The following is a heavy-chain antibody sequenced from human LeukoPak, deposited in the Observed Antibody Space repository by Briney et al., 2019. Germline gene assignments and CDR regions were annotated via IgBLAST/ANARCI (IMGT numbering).Heavy chain of an antibody. J-gene: IGHJ6*02. CDR2: INAGNGNT. D-gene: IGHD2-2*01. CDR1: GGTFSSYA. Sequence: ASVKVSCKASGGTFSSYAISWVRQAPGQRLEWMGWINAGNGNTKYSQKFQGRVTITRDTSASTAYMELSSLRSEDTAVYYCASPCSSTSCYHYYYYGMDVWGQGTTVTVSS. V-gene: IGHV1-3*01. CDR3: ASPCSSTSCYHYYYYGMDV.